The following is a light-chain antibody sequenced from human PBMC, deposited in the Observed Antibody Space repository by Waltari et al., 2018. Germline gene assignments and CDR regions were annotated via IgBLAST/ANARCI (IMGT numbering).Light chain of an antibody. V-gene: IGKV3-11*01. Sequence: DIVLTQSPVTLSLSPGDRATLSCRASQSVANYLAWYQQKPGQAPRLLIYDVSNRATDIPARFSGSGFATDFTLTISDLKPEDIAVYYCQQRNKWPVTFGGGTKVEIK. J-gene: IGKJ4*01. CDR3: QQRNKWPVT. CDR2: DVS. CDR1: QSVANY.